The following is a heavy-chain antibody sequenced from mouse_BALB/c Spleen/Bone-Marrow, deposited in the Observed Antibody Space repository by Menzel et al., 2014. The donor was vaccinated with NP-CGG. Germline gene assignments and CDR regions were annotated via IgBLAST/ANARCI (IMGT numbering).Heavy chain of an antibody. Sequence: QVQLQQPGAELMKPGASVKISCKATGYTFSTYWIEWVKQRPGHGLEWIGEILPGSGTTNYNEKFKGKATFTADTSSNTAYMQLSSLTSEDSAVYYCARLITTVGFAYWGQGTLVTVSA. V-gene: IGHV1-9*01. CDR1: GYTFSTYW. CDR2: ILPGSGTT. D-gene: IGHD2-4*01. CDR3: ARLITTVGFAY. J-gene: IGHJ3*01.